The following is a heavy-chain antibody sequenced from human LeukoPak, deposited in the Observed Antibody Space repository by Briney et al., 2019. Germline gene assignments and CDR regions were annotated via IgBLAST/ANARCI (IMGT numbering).Heavy chain of an antibody. Sequence: ASVKVSCKASGGTFSSYAISRVRQAPGQGLEWMGGIIPIFGTANYAQKFQGRVTITTDESTSTAYMELSSLRSEDTAVYYCATADSSSQGWWGQGTLVTVSS. J-gene: IGHJ4*02. CDR2: IIPIFGTA. V-gene: IGHV1-69*05. CDR3: ATADSSSQGW. D-gene: IGHD6-13*01. CDR1: GGTFSSYA.